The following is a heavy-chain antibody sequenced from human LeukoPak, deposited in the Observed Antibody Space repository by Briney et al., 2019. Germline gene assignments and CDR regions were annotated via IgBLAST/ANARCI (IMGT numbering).Heavy chain of an antibody. J-gene: IGHJ5*02. CDR2: IYHGDSDT. D-gene: IGHD4-11*01. CDR3: ARLFRGHDYMHFDG. CDR1: GYSFTRYW. V-gene: IGHV5-51*01. Sequence: GESLKISCKGSGYSFTRYWIGWARQIPGKGLEWRGIIYHGDSDTRYSPSFQGQVTISADKSMRTAYLQWSSLKASDTAMYYCARLFRGHDYMHFDGWGQRTLVTVSS.